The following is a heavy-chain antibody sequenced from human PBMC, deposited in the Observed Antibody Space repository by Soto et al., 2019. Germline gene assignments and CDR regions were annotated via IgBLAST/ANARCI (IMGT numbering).Heavy chain of an antibody. Sequence: QVQLVQSGAEVKKPGASVKVSYVASGYTFTDHYIHWVRQAPGQGLEWMGWINPHSGDTIYAQKFQGRVTLTRDTPISTAYLERSRLRSDDTAVYDCARGRTVNFYGMDVWGQGTTVTVSS. CDR1: GYTFTDHY. J-gene: IGHJ6*02. CDR2: INPHSGDT. D-gene: IGHD1-1*01. CDR3: ARGRTVNFYGMDV. V-gene: IGHV1-2*02.